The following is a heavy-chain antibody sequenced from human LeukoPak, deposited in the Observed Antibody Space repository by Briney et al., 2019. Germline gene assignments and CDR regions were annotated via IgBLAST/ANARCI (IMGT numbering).Heavy chain of an antibody. Sequence: SETLSLTCTVSGGSISSSNYYWSWIRQPPGKGLEWIGYIYYSGSTNYNPSLKSRVTISVDTSKNQFSLKLSSVTAADTAVYYCARDLVYGDYYYGMDVWGQGTTVTVSS. CDR2: IYYSGST. J-gene: IGHJ6*02. CDR3: ARDLVYGDYYYGMDV. D-gene: IGHD4-17*01. V-gene: IGHV4-61*01. CDR1: GGSISSSNYY.